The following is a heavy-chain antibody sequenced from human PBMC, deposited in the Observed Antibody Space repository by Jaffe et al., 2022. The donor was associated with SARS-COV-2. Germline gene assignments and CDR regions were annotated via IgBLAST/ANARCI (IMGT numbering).Heavy chain of an antibody. CDR3: ARDLPTRSDGDTWGAGTGYYYYYGMDV. Sequence: QVQLVQSGAEVKKPGASVKVSCKASGYTFTSYGISWVRQAPGQGLEWMGWISAYNGNTNYAQKLQGRVTMTTDTSTSTAYMELRSLRSDDTAVYYCARDLPTRSDGDTWGAGTGYYYYYGMDVWGQGTTVTVSS. CDR1: GYTFTSYG. V-gene: IGHV1-18*01. J-gene: IGHJ6*02. D-gene: IGHD4-17*01. CDR2: ISAYNGNT.